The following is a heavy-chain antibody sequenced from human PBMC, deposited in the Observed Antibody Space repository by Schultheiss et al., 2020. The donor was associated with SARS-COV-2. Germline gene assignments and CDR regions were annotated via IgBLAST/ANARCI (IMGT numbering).Heavy chain of an antibody. Sequence: GSLRLSCTVSGGSISSYYWSWIRQPPGKGLEWIGYIYYSGSTNYNPSLKSRVTISVDTSKNQFSLKLSSVTAADTAVYYCARVRPSDYGDYVYWYFDLWGRGTLVTVAS. CDR2: IYYSGST. CDR3: ARVRPSDYGDYVYWYFDL. CDR1: GGSISSYY. D-gene: IGHD4-17*01. J-gene: IGHJ2*01. V-gene: IGHV4-59*01.